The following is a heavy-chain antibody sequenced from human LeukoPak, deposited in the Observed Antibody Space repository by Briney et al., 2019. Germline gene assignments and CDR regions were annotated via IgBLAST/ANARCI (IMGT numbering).Heavy chain of an antibody. D-gene: IGHD3-3*01. CDR1: GYTFTTYA. CDR3: ARASLTYDFWSGYYRDYYYYYMDV. V-gene: IGHV7-4-1*02. Sequence: ASVKVSCKTSGYTFTTYAISWVRQAPGQGLEWMGWINTNTGNPTYAQGFFTGRYVFSLDTSVSTAYLQISSLKAEDTAVYYCARASLTYDFWSGYYRDYYYYYMDVWGKGTTVTVSS. J-gene: IGHJ6*03. CDR2: INTNTGNP.